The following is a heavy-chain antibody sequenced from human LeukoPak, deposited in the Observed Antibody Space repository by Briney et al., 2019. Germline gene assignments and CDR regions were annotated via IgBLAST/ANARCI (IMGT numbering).Heavy chain of an antibody. CDR1: GFTVNNNY. Sequence: GGSLRLSCVVSGFTVNNNYMNWVRQGPGKGLEWVSVISSGGSTYYADSVTGRFTISRDNSKNTLYLQMNSLRVEDTAVYYCGRDLIGTAASWDCWGQGTLVTVSS. D-gene: IGHD6-25*01. CDR3: GRDLIGTAASWDC. CDR2: ISSGGST. J-gene: IGHJ4*02. V-gene: IGHV3-53*01.